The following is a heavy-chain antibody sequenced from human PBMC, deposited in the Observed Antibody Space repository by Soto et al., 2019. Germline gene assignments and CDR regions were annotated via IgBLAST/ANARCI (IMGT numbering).Heavy chain of an antibody. Sequence: EVQLVESGGGLIQPGGSLRLSCAASGFTVSSNYMSWVRQAPGKGLEWVSVIYSGGSTYYADSVKGRFTISRDNSKNTLYLQMNSLRAEDTAVYHCAASGSYYRAFFDYWGQGTLVTVSS. CDR3: AASGSYYRAFFDY. D-gene: IGHD3-10*01. CDR1: GFTVSSNY. J-gene: IGHJ4*02. CDR2: IYSGGST. V-gene: IGHV3-53*01.